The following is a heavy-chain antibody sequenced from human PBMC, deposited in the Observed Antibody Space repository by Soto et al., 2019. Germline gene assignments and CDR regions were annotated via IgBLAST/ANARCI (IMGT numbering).Heavy chain of an antibody. CDR2: IDPSDSQT. CDR3: ATAYVYDFENSNYYRDAFDI. D-gene: IGHD3-22*01. J-gene: IGHJ3*02. Sequence: PGESLKISCKGSGXSXXXXXITWVRQKPGKGLEWMGRIDPSDSQTYYSPSFRGHVTISADKSTRTALLQWSSLKASDTAMYYCATAYVYDFENSNYYRDAFDIWGQGTLVTVSS. V-gene: IGHV5-10-1*01. CDR1: GXSXXXXX.